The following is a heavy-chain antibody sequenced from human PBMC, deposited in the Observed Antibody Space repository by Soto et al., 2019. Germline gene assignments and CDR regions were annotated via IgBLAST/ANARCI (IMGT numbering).Heavy chain of an antibody. V-gene: IGHV3-11*01. CDR1: GFTFGDYD. CDR3: ARYVAALDY. J-gene: IGHJ4*02. D-gene: IGHD6-6*01. CDR2: ITSGGHTI. Sequence: QVQLVESGGGLVKPGGSLRLSCAASGFTFGDYDMTWLRQSPGKGLEWISYITSGGHTIYYADSVRGRFTISRDDAKNSLYLEMKSLRTEDTAVYFCARYVAALDYWGLGTLVTVSS.